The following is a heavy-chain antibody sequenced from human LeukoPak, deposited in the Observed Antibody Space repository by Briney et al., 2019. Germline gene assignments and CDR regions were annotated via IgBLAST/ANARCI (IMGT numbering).Heavy chain of an antibody. CDR3: AKTDCTSSSCFTIDS. D-gene: IGHD2-2*02. CDR1: GFTFSYYA. Sequence: QAGGSLRLSCAASGFTFSYYAMSWVRQAPGRGLEWVSVISDSGGDTSYADSGKGRFTISRDNSKNTVYLHMSSLRAEDTAVYYCAKTDCTSSSCFTIDSRGQGTLVTVSS. J-gene: IGHJ4*02. CDR2: ISDSGGDT. V-gene: IGHV3-23*01.